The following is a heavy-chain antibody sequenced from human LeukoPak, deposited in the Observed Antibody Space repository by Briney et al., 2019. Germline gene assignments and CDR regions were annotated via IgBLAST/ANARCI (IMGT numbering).Heavy chain of an antibody. V-gene: IGHV3-30-3*01. D-gene: IGHD1-26*01. CDR3: AKDGRGLGGNFFDY. Sequence: GGSLRLSCAASGFTFSSYAMHWVRQAPGKGLEWVAVISYDGSNKYYADSVKGRFTISRDNSKNTLFLQMNSLSVEDTAVYYCAKDGRGLGGNFFDYWGQGTLVTVSS. CDR2: ISYDGSNK. CDR1: GFTFSSYA. J-gene: IGHJ4*02.